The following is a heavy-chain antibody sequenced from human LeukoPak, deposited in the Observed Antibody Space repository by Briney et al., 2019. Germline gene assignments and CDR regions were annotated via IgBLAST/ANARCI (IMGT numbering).Heavy chain of an antibody. CDR2: ISGSDTGT. D-gene: IGHD2-15*01. CDR1: GFTFSSYA. Sequence: GGSLRLSCAASGFTFSSYAMSWVRQAPGKGLEWVSAISGSDTGTYYADSVRGRFTISRDNSKNMLFLQMNSLRAEDTAVYYCAKAPAGHCSGVICYPLDNWGQGILVSVSS. V-gene: IGHV3-23*01. CDR3: AKAPAGHCSGVICYPLDN. J-gene: IGHJ4*02.